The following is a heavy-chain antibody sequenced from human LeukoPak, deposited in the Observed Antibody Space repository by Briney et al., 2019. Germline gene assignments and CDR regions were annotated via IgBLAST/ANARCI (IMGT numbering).Heavy chain of an antibody. V-gene: IGHV3-33*06. J-gene: IGHJ6*03. CDR2: IWYDGSNK. CDR3: AKDSDYSGYYMDV. D-gene: IGHD5-12*01. CDR1: GFTFSSYG. Sequence: GRSLRLSCAASGFTFSSYGMHWVRQAPGKGLEWVAVIWYDGSNKYYAGSVKGRFTISRDNSKNTLYLQMNSLRAEDTAVYYCAKDSDYSGYYMDVWGKGTTVTVSS.